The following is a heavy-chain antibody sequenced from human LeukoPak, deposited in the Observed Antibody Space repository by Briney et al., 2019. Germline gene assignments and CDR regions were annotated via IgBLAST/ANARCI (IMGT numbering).Heavy chain of an antibody. Sequence: ASVKVSCKASGGVFSNYAISWVRQAPGQGLEWMGWISAYNGKTKYGQKVQGRVTMTTDTSTSTAYMELRSLISDDTAVYYCARDRQSEGFGELSLYAFDIWGQGTTVTVSS. CDR1: GGVFSNYA. V-gene: IGHV1-18*01. J-gene: IGHJ3*02. CDR3: ARDRQSEGFGELSLYAFDI. CDR2: ISAYNGKT. D-gene: IGHD3-10*01.